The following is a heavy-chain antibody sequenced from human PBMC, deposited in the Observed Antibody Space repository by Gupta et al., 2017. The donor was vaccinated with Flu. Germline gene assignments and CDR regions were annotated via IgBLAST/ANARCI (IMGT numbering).Heavy chain of an antibody. CDR2: ISGSGGRT. CDR3: AKGPPNLGIPDY. V-gene: IGHV3-23*01. J-gene: IGHJ4*02. Sequence: EVQLLESGGGLVQPGGSLRLSCAASGFTFRSYAMSWVRQAPGKGLEWVSAISGSGGRTYYADSVKGRFTISRDNSENTLYLQMNSLRAEDTAVYYCAKGPPNLGIPDYWGQGTLVTVSS. D-gene: IGHD3-16*01. CDR1: GFTFRSYA.